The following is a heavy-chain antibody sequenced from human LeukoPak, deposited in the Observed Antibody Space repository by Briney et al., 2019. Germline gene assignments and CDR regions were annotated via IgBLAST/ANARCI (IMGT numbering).Heavy chain of an antibody. J-gene: IGHJ4*02. D-gene: IGHD2-2*01. CDR1: GFTFSPVW. CDR3: AKDLHTSHCCLPFDY. V-gene: IGHV3-74*01. CDR2: IINDGSYT. Sequence: GGSLRLSCAASGFTFSPVWMHWVRQAPGKGLMWVSHIINDGSYTTYADSVKGRFTISRDNAKNTVYLQMNSLRAEDTAVYYCAKDLHTSHCCLPFDYWGQGTLVTVSS.